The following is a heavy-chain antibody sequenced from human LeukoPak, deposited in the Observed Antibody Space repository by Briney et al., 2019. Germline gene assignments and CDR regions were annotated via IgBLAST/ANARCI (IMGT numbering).Heavy chain of an antibody. CDR1: GGTLSSYA. CDR3: ARQPPRSGSLDY. V-gene: IGHV1-18*01. D-gene: IGHD1-26*01. Sequence: ASVKVSCKASGGTLSSYAISWVRQAPRQGLEWMGWISAYNGNTNYAQKLQGRVTMTTDTSTSTAYMELRSLRSDDTAVYYCARQPPRSGSLDYWGQGTLVTVSS. CDR2: ISAYNGNT. J-gene: IGHJ4*02.